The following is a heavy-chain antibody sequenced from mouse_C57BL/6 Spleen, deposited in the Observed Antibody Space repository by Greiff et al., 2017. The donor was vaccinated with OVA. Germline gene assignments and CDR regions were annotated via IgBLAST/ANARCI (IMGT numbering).Heavy chain of an antibody. CDR1: GYTFTEYT. Sequence: QVQLQQSGAELVKPGASVKLSCKASGYTFTEYTRDWVTQRSLQFRVWTVSSYPVIGSIKYNEKFKDKATLTADKSSSTVYMELSRLTSEDSAVYFCARPSSYYDYDPFAYWGQGTLVTVSA. CDR2: SYPVIGSI. D-gene: IGHD2-4*01. V-gene: IGHV1-62-2*01. J-gene: IGHJ3*01. CDR3: ARPSSYYDYDPFAY.